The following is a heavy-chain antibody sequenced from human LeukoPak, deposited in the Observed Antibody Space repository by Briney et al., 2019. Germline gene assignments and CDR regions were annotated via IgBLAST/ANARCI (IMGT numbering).Heavy chain of an antibody. Sequence: SETLSLTCSVSGGSIRSYYWNWIRQPPGKGLEWIGYISYTGSTNYNPSLKSRATISVDTSKKQFSLKLSSVTAADTAIYHCARADLYGGNPFDAFDIWGQGTMVTVSS. CDR3: ARADLYGGNPFDAFDI. CDR1: GGSIRSYY. CDR2: ISYTGST. V-gene: IGHV4-59*08. J-gene: IGHJ3*02. D-gene: IGHD4-17*01.